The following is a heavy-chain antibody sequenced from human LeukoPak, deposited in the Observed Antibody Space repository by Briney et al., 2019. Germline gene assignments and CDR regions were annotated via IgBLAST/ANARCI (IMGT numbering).Heavy chain of an antibody. CDR2: IYYTGST. CDR1: GGSISGHY. Sequence: PSETLSLTCSVSGGSISGHYWTWIRQPPGKGLEWIGYIYYTGSTNYNPSLRSRVTISLDTSKNQFSLTLSSVTAADTAVYYCARFSRDAVSTPYYLNYWGQGTLVTVSS. D-gene: IGHD5/OR15-5a*01. CDR3: ARFSRDAVSTPYYLNY. V-gene: IGHV4-59*11. J-gene: IGHJ4*02.